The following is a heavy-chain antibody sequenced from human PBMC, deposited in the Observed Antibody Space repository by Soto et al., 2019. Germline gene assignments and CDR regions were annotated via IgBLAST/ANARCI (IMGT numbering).Heavy chain of an antibody. Sequence: SVKVSCNASGGTFSGYAISWVRQAPGQGLEWMGGIIPIFGTANYAQKFQGRVTITADESTSTAYMELNSLRAEDTAVYYCAKGPIGVVIPPLDYWRQGTLVTVSS. J-gene: IGHJ4*02. CDR2: IIPIFGTA. CDR1: GGTFSGYA. CDR3: AKGPIGVVIPPLDY. V-gene: IGHV1-69*13. D-gene: IGHD3-3*01.